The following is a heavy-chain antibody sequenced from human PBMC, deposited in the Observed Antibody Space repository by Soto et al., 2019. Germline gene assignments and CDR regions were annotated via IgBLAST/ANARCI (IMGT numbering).Heavy chain of an antibody. J-gene: IGHJ4*02. CDR2: IYYSGST. D-gene: IGHD2-15*01. V-gene: IGHV4-61*01. CDR1: GGSVSSGSYY. Sequence: PSETLSLTCTVSGGSVSSGSYYWSWIRQPPGKGLERIGYIYYSGSTNYNPSLKSRVTISVDTSKNQFSLKLSSVTAADTAVYYCARGWCSGGSCYDWHYWGQGTLVTVSS. CDR3: ARGWCSGGSCYDWHY.